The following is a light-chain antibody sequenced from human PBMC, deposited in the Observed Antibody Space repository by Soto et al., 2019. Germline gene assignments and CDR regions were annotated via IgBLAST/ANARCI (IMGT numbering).Light chain of an antibody. CDR2: FAS. CDR3: LQYSSYPWT. Sequence: DLQMTQSPSAMSASVGDEVTITCRASQAIGNYLAWFQQQPGKVPKRLIYFASSLQSGVPSRFSGSGSATQFTLTISGLQPEDFASYSCLQYSSYPWTFGQGTKVEI. V-gene: IGKV1-17*03. J-gene: IGKJ1*01. CDR1: QAIGNY.